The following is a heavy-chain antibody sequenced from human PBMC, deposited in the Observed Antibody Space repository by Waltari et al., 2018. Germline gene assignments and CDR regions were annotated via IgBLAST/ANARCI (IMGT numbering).Heavy chain of an antibody. V-gene: IGHV4-59*08. CDR2: IYYSGRT. CDR3: ARQDYDFWSGPGYWFDP. D-gene: IGHD3-3*01. J-gene: IGHJ5*02. Sequence: QVQLQESGPGLVKPSETLSLTCTVSGGSISSYYWSWIRQPPGKGLEWIGYIYYSGRTNHNPTLKIRVTTSVDTSKNQFSLKLSSVTAADTAVYYCARQDYDFWSGPGYWFDPWGQGTLVTVSS. CDR1: GGSISSYY.